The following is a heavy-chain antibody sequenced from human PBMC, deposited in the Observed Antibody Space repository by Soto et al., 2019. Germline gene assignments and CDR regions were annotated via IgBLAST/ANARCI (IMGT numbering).Heavy chain of an antibody. CDR2: INHSGST. CDR1: GGSFSGYY. Sequence: PSETLSLTCAVYGGSFSGYYWSWIRQPPGKGLEWIGEINHSGSTNYNPSLKSRVTISVDTSKNQFSLKLSSVTAADTAVYYCARERDNWFDPWGKGTLVTVSS. V-gene: IGHV4-34*01. CDR3: ARERDNWFDP. J-gene: IGHJ5*02.